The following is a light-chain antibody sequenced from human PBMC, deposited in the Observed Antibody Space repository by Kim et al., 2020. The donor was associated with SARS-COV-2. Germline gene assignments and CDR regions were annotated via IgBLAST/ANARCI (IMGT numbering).Light chain of an antibody. CDR1: QRVTTN. J-gene: IGKJ2*01. V-gene: IGKV3-15*01. CDR3: QQYNNWPPYT. Sequence: VSPGESATLSCRASQRVTTNVAWYQQKPGQAPRLLIYGASTRATGIPARFSGSGSGTEFTLTISSLQSEDSAVYYCQQYNNWPPYTFGQGTKLEI. CDR2: GAS.